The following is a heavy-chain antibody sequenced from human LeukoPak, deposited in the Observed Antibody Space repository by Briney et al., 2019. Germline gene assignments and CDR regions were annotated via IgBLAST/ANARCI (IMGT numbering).Heavy chain of an antibody. V-gene: IGHV3-23*01. CDR3: AKSGLNRFDY. CDR1: GFTFSSYA. CDR2: ISGAVGNT. D-gene: IGHD2-15*01. J-gene: IGHJ4*02. Sequence: GGTLRLSCAASGFTFSSYAMSWVRQAPGKGLEWVSTISGAVGNTHYADSVKGRFTISRDNSKNTLYLQMNSLRAEDTAIYYCAKSGLNRFDYWGQGALVTVSS.